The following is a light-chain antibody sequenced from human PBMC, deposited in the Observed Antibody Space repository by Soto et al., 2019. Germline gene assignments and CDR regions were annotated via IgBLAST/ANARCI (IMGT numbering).Light chain of an antibody. CDR2: DNN. V-gene: IGLV1-40*01. CDR1: SSNIGPGSD. Sequence: QAVVTQPPSVSGAPGQTVTISCTGSSSNIGPGSDVHWYQQLPGTAPKLLIYDNNNRPSGVPDRFSGSKSGTSASLAITGLQAEDEAHYYCQSYDSSLTSLVFGGGTKVTVL. J-gene: IGLJ2*01. CDR3: QSYDSSLTSLV.